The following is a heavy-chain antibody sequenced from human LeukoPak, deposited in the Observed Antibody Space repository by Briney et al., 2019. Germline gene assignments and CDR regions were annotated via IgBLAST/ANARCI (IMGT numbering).Heavy chain of an antibody. CDR2: VYYSGNT. V-gene: IGHV4-39*01. Sequence: PSDTLSLTCTLSRRSISSSSDYWRWLRRPRGRGLEWIATVYYSGNTYYNPSLRSRVTISVDTSKNQFSLKLSSVTAADTAVYYCARDTGGYSSFDYWGQGTLVTVSS. D-gene: IGHD2-8*02. CDR1: RRSISSSSDY. CDR3: ARDTGGYSSFDY. J-gene: IGHJ4*02.